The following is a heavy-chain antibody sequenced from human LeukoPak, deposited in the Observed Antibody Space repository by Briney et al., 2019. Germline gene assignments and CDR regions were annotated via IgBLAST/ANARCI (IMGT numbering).Heavy chain of an antibody. V-gene: IGHV4-59*08. J-gene: IGHJ4*02. CDR3: ARHPFFNPFDY. Sequence: PSGTLSLTCTVSGASISSDYWSWIRQPPGKGLEWIGYIYITGNTNYSPSLKSRVTMSLDTFKNQFSLKLSSVTATDTAVYYCARHPFFNPFDYWGLGTLVTVSS. D-gene: IGHD1-14*01. CDR2: IYITGNT. CDR1: GASISSDY.